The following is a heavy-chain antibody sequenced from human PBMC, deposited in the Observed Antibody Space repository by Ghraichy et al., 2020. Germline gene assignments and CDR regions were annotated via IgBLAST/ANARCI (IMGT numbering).Heavy chain of an antibody. Sequence: GGSLRLSCAASGFTFSSYEMNWVRQAPGKGLEWVSYISSSGSTIYYADSVKGRFTISRDNAKNSLYLQMNSLRAEDTAVYYCARNEGQLWPTEVRYYYYYMDFWGKGTTVTVSS. CDR3: ARNEGQLWPTEVRYYYYYMDF. CDR1: GFTFSSYE. V-gene: IGHV3-48*03. CDR2: ISSSGSTI. J-gene: IGHJ6*03. D-gene: IGHD5-18*01.